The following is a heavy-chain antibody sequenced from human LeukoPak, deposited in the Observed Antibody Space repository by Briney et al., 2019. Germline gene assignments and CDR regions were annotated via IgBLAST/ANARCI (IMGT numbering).Heavy chain of an antibody. Sequence: PGGSQRLSCAASGFTFSSYSMNWVRQAPGKGLEWVSYISSSSSTIYYADSVKGRFTISRDNAKNSLYLQMNSLRAEDTAVYYCARIGGQQLVKVQKWGQGTLVTVSS. V-gene: IGHV3-48*01. CDR3: ARIGGQQLVKVQK. J-gene: IGHJ4*02. D-gene: IGHD6-13*01. CDR2: ISSSSSTI. CDR1: GFTFSSYS.